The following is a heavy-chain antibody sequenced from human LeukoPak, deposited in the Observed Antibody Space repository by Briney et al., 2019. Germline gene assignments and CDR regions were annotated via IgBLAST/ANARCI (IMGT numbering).Heavy chain of an antibody. CDR2: IETSSTYR. J-gene: IGHJ4*02. V-gene: IGHV3-11*06. CDR1: GFTFTDYY. D-gene: IGHD5-12*01. CDR3: ARSGSRSFDD. Sequence: GGSLRLSCAASGFTFTDYYMSWIRQAPGKGLEWVSNIETSSTYRNYADSVKGRFTISRDNAKNSLYLQMNSLKAEDPAVYYCARSGSRSFDDWGQGTLVTVSS.